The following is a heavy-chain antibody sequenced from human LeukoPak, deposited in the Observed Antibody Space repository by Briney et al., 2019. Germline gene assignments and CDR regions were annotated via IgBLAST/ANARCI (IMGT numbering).Heavy chain of an antibody. CDR2: INPNSVDT. V-gene: IGHV1-2*02. CDR3: ARANFLYCSSTTYLFDY. J-gene: IGHJ4*02. D-gene: IGHD2-2*01. CDR1: GYTFTDYY. Sequence: GASVKVSCKASGYTFTDYYLHWVRQAPGQGVEWMGWINPNSVDTNYEQKFQGRVTMTRDTSISTARMEMSRLRSDDTAVYYCARANFLYCSSTTYLFDYWGQGTLVTVSS.